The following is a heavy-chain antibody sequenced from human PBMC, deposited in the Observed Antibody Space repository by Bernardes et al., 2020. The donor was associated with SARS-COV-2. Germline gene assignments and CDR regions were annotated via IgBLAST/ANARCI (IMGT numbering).Heavy chain of an antibody. V-gene: IGHV3-9*01. CDR2: ITWNSGSI. Sequence: GGSLRLSCAASGFTFDDYAMHWVRQAPGKGLEWVSGITWNSGSIDYADSVKGRFTISRDNARNSLYLQMHSLRAEDTALYYCAKDIRTHSWVDAFDIWGQGTMVTVSS. J-gene: IGHJ3*02. D-gene: IGHD2-15*01. CDR3: AKDIRTHSWVDAFDI. CDR1: GFTFDDYA.